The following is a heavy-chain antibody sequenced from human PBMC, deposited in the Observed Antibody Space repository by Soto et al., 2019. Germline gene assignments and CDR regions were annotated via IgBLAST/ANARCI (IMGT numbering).Heavy chain of an antibody. D-gene: IGHD3-10*01. Sequence: QVQLVQSGAEVKKPGASVKVSCKASGYTFTSYSMHWVRQAPGQGLEWMGIINPSGGSTSYAQKFQGRVTRTRDTATSTVYMELSSLRSEDTAVYYCARDGPGFGELLGDWGQGTLVTVSS. V-gene: IGHV1-46*03. CDR1: GYTFTSYS. J-gene: IGHJ4*02. CDR3: ARDGPGFGELLGD. CDR2: INPSGGST.